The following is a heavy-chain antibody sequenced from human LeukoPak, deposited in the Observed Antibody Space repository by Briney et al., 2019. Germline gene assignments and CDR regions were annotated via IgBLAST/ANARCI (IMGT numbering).Heavy chain of an antibody. Sequence: SETLSLTCSVSGGSISYYYWSWIRQPPGRGREWIGYIFYTGNTNYNTSLKSRVTISVDTSKNQFSLKLSSVTAADTAVYYCARTTMVRGTYYMDVWGKGTTVTISS. CDR1: GGSISYYY. CDR2: IFYTGNT. J-gene: IGHJ6*03. D-gene: IGHD3-10*01. CDR3: ARTTMVRGTYYMDV. V-gene: IGHV4-59*01.